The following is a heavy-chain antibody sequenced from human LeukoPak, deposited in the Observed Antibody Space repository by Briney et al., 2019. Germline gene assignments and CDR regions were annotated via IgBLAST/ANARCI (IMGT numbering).Heavy chain of an antibody. J-gene: IGHJ3*02. Sequence: SETLSLTCTVSGGSTSSGGYYWSWIRQPPGKSLEWIGYISDSGTTHYNPSLRSRITISLDTSKNQFSLKLSSVTAADTAVYYCARHAPPYYYDSSGQYYDGGAFDIWGQGTMVTVSS. V-gene: IGHV4-31*03. D-gene: IGHD3-22*01. CDR3: ARHAPPYYYDSSGQYYDGGAFDI. CDR2: ISDSGTT. CDR1: GGSTSSGGYY.